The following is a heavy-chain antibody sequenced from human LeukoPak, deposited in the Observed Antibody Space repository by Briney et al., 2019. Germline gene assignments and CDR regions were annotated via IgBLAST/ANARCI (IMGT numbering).Heavy chain of an antibody. Sequence: PSETLSLTCTVSGGSISSSSYYWGWIRQPPGKGLEWIGSLDYSGSTYYNPSLQSRVTRSVDTSMNQFSLRLSSVTAADTAVYYCARSQDYYEFDYWGQGSLVTVSS. V-gene: IGHV4-39*01. CDR1: GGSISSSSYY. J-gene: IGHJ4*02. CDR3: ARSQDYYEFDY. CDR2: LDYSGST. D-gene: IGHD3-16*01.